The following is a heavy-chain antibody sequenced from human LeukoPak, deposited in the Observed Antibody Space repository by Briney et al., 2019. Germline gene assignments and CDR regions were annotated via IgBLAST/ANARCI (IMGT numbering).Heavy chain of an antibody. CDR1: GYTFTSYG. CDR2: ISAYNGNT. CDR3: ARVVGMTTVTLLGY. D-gene: IGHD4-11*01. J-gene: IGHJ4*02. Sequence: GASVKVSCKASGYTFTSYGISWVRQAPGQGLEWMGWISAYNGNTNYAQKLQGRVTMTTDTSTSTAYMELRSLRSDDTAVYYCARVVGMTTVTLLGYWGQGTLVTVSS. V-gene: IGHV1-18*01.